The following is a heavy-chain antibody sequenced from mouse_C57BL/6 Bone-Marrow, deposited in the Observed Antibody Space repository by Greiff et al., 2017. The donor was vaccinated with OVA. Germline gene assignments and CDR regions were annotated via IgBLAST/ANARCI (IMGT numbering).Heavy chain of an antibody. CDR1: GYTFTDYY. J-gene: IGHJ4*01. Sequence: EVQLQQSGPVLVKPGASVKMSCKASGYTFTDYYMNWVKQSHGKSLEWIGVINPYNGGTSYNQKFKGKATLTVDKSSSTAYMELNSLTSEDSAVYYCAAYYYHSDDDAMDYWGQGTSGTVSS. V-gene: IGHV1-19*01. CDR3: AAYYYHSDDDAMDY. CDR2: INPYNGGT. D-gene: IGHD1-1*01.